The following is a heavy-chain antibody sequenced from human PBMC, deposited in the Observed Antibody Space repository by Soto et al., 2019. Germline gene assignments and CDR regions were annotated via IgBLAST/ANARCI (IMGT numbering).Heavy chain of an antibody. D-gene: IGHD3-10*01. CDR3: ARVQEYYGGLPSGKYYFDY. V-gene: IGHV6-1*01. CDR2: TYYRSKWYN. Sequence: SQTLSLTCAISGDSVSSNSAAWNWIRQSPSRGLEWLGRTYYRSKWYNDYAVSVKSRITINPDTSKNQFSLQLNSVTPEDTAVYYCARVQEYYGGLPSGKYYFDYWGQGTLVTVSS. J-gene: IGHJ4*02. CDR1: GDSVSSNSAA.